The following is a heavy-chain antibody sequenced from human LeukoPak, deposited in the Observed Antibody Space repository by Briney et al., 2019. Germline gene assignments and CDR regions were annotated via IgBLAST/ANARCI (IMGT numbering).Heavy chain of an antibody. Sequence: PSETLSLTCAVYGGSFSDYYWSWIRQPPGKGLEWIGEINHSGTTNYSPSLKSRVSISVDTSMNQFSLKLNSVTAADAAMYYCASHYSSGSYRYTGSFDSWGQGMLVNVSS. D-gene: IGHD3-16*02. CDR3: ASHYSSGSYRYTGSFDS. J-gene: IGHJ4*02. CDR1: GGSFSDYY. CDR2: INHSGTT. V-gene: IGHV4-34*01.